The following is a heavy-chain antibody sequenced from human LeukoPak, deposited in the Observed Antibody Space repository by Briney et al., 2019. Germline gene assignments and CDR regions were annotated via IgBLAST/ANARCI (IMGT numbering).Heavy chain of an antibody. CDR2: SHSSGTT. CDR1: GDSIRNYY. V-gene: IGHV4-4*07. Sequence: SDTQSLTCPVSGDSIRNYYWSWIRHPAGKGLQWSGRSHSSGTTTYNTSLRSRTTMSVDTSKNQFSLKLSSVTAADTAMYYCAREYDFWSGLMQYYFHHWGQGTLVTVSS. CDR3: AREYDFWSGLMQYYFHH. J-gene: IGHJ4*02. D-gene: IGHD3-3*01.